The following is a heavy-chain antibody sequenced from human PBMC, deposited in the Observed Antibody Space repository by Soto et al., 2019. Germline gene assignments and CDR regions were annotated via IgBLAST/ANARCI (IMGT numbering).Heavy chain of an antibody. CDR3: ARGPTVTAFDY. D-gene: IGHD4-4*01. Sequence: SETLSLTCTVSGGSISSYYWSWIRQPPGKGLEWIGEINHSGSTNYNPSLKSRVTISVDTSKNQFSLKLSSVTAADTAVYYCARGPTVTAFDYWGQGTLVTVSS. J-gene: IGHJ4*02. CDR1: GGSISSYY. V-gene: IGHV4-34*01. CDR2: INHSGST.